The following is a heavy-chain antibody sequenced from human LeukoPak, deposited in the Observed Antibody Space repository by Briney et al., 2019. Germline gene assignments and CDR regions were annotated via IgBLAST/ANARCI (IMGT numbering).Heavy chain of an antibody. CDR3: AKDIGHRPSHFDY. J-gene: IGHJ4*02. D-gene: IGHD1-14*01. CDR2: ISSSSSNI. Sequence: GGSLRLSCTASGFTFSSYSMNWVRQAPGKGLEWVSYISSSSSNIFYADSFKGRFTISRDNAQNSLYLQMNSLRAEDTALYYCAKDIGHRPSHFDYWGQGTLVTVSS. CDR1: GFTFSSYS. V-gene: IGHV3-21*04.